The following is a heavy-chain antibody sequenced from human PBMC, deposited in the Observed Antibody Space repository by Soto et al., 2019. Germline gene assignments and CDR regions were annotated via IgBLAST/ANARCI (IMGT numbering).Heavy chain of an antibody. CDR1: EFSFSSYA. D-gene: IGHD6-13*01. Sequence: GGSLRLSCAASEFSFSSYALNWVRQAPGKGLEWVSAISATGTTTYYADSVKGRFTISRDNSKRTLFLQMDSLSPEDTAVYYCATYSSTFDYWGQGTLVTVS. V-gene: IGHV3-23*01. CDR3: ATYSSTFDY. J-gene: IGHJ4*02. CDR2: ISATGTTT.